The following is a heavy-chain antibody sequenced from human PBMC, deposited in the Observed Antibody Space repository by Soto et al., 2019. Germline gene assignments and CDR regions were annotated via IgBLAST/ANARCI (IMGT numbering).Heavy chain of an antibody. J-gene: IGHJ2*01. CDR1: GYSFTSYW. CDR3: ARSKLGLWGGDGYFDL. Sequence: EVQLVQSGAEVKKPGESLRISCKGSGYSFTSYWISWVRQMPGKGLEWMGRIDPSDSYTNYSPSFQGHVTISADKSNSTAYLQWSSLKASDTAMYYCARSKLGLWGGDGYFDLWGRGTLVTVSS. V-gene: IGHV5-10-1*03. CDR2: IDPSDSYT. D-gene: IGHD3-16*01.